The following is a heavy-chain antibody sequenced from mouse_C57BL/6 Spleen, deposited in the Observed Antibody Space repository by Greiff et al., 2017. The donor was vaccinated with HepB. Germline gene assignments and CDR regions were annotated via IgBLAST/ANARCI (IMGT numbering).Heavy chain of an antibody. CDR3: AHDFYYFDY. Sequence: QVQLKQSGAELMKPGASVKLSCKATGYTFTGYWIEWVKQRPGHGLEWIGEILPGSGSTNYKAKLKGKATFTAYTPSNTASMQLSRLTTEDSAIYYCAHDFYYFDYWGQGTTLTVSS. V-gene: IGHV1-9*01. D-gene: IGHD2-4*01. CDR2: ILPGSGST. CDR1: GYTFTGYW. J-gene: IGHJ2*01.